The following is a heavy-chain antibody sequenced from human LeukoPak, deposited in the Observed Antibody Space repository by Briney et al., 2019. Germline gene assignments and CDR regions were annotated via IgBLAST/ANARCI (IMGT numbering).Heavy chain of an antibody. CDR3: ASNYYDGTGRVY. V-gene: IGHV3-21*01. CDR2: ISSSSSYI. CDR1: GFTFSSYS. D-gene: IGHD3-22*01. Sequence: GGSLRLSCAASGFTFSSYSMNWVRQAPGKGLEWVSSISSSSSYIYYADSVKGRFTISRDNAKNSLYLQMNSLRAEDTAVYYCASNYYDGTGRVYWGQGTLVTVSS. J-gene: IGHJ4*02.